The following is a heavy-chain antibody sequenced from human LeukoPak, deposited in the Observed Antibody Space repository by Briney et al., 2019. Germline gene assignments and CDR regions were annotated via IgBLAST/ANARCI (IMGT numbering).Heavy chain of an antibody. V-gene: IGHV3-23*01. CDR2: ISGSGGST. D-gene: IGHD2-2*01. Sequence: GGSLRLSCAASGFTFDDYAMHWVRQAPGKGLEWVSAISGSGGSTYYADSVKGRFTISRDNSKNTLYLQMNSLRAEDTAVYYCAKDGAYARGEYYFDYWGQGTLVTVSS. CDR3: AKDGAYARGEYYFDY. CDR1: GFTFDDYA. J-gene: IGHJ4*02.